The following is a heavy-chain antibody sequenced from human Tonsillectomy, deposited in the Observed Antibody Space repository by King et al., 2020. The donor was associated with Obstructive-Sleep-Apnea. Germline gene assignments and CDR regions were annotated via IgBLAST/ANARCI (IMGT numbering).Heavy chain of an antibody. Sequence: DVQLVESGGGLVQPGRSLRLSCTASGFTFGDYAMSWFRQAPGKGLEWVGFIRSKAYGGTTEYAASVKGRFTISRDDSKSIAYLQMNSLKTEDTAVYYCTRGRDQYQLLCRAGCYFDYWGQGTLVTVSS. CDR1: GFTFGDYA. J-gene: IGHJ4*02. D-gene: IGHD2-2*01. CDR3: TRGRDQYQLLCRAGCYFDY. CDR2: IRSKAYGGTT. V-gene: IGHV3-49*03.